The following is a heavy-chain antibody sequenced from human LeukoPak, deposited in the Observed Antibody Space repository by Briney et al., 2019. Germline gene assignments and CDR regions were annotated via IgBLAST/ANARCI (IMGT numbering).Heavy chain of an antibody. Sequence: SETLSLTCTVSGGSISYYYWSWIRQPPGKGLEWIGYIYYSGSTNYNPSLKSRVTISVDTSKNQFSLKLSSVTAADTAVYYCARDLTMVRGAEGPIWGQGTMVTASS. V-gene: IGHV4-59*01. CDR3: ARDLTMVRGAEGPI. CDR1: GGSISYYY. J-gene: IGHJ3*02. D-gene: IGHD3-10*01. CDR2: IYYSGST.